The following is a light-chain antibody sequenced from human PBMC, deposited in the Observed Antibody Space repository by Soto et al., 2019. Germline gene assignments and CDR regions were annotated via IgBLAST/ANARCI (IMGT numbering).Light chain of an antibody. CDR1: QSVSSSY. Sequence: EIVLTQSPGTLSLSPGERATLSCRASQSVSSSYLAWYQQKPGQAPRLLIYGASSRATGIPDRFSGSGSGTDFTLTISRLEPEDFAVYYCQQYVSSPPITFCQGTRLEIK. CDR2: GAS. V-gene: IGKV3-20*01. CDR3: QQYVSSPPIT. J-gene: IGKJ5*01.